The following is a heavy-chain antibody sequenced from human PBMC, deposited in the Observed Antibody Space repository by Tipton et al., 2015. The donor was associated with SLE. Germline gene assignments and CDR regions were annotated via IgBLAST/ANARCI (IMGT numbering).Heavy chain of an antibody. CDR2: ISYDGSNK. Sequence: SLRLSCAASGFTFSSYGMHWVRQAPGKGLEWVAVISYDGSNKYYADSVKGRFTISRDNSKNTLYLQMNSLRAEDTAVYYCAKDRYSSSSAFDIWGQGTMVTVSS. CDR3: AKDRYSSSSAFDI. V-gene: IGHV3-30*18. D-gene: IGHD6-6*01. CDR1: GFTFSSYG. J-gene: IGHJ3*02.